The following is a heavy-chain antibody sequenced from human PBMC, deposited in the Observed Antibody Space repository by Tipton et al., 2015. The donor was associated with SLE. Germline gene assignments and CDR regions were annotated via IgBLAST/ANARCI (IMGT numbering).Heavy chain of an antibody. Sequence: SLRLSCEASGFTFSSYWMHWVRQAPGKGLVWVSRINTDGDITNYADSVNGRFTISRDTSKNTLYLQMSSLRGEDTAIYFCGKVGPMGEFDYWGQGTLVTVSS. D-gene: IGHD2-21*01. CDR2: INTDGDIT. CDR3: GKVGPMGEFDY. J-gene: IGHJ4*02. V-gene: IGHV3-74*01. CDR1: GFTFSSYW.